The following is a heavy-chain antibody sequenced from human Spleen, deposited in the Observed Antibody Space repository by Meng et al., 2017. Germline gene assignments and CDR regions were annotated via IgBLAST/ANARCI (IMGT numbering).Heavy chain of an antibody. CDR2: ISGSGGST. Sequence: GESLKISCAASGFTFSSYAMSWVRQAPGKGLEWVSAISGSGGSTYYADSMKGRFTISRDNYKNTLYLQMNSLRAEDTAVYYCARGIAAAGKRTRYYYYGMDVWGQGTTVTVSS. CDR1: GFTFSSYA. V-gene: IGHV3-23*01. CDR3: ARGIAAAGKRTRYYYYGMDV. J-gene: IGHJ6*02. D-gene: IGHD6-13*01.